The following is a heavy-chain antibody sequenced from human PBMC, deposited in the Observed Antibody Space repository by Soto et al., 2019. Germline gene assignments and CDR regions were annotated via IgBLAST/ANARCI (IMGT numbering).Heavy chain of an antibody. D-gene: IGHD2-2*03. V-gene: IGHV1-18*01. CDR2: ISAYNGNT. CDR3: ARGLGYCSSTSCYRGPFEY. J-gene: IGHJ4*02. Sequence: ASVKVSCKASGYTFTNFGISWVRQAPGQGLEWMGWISAYNGNTNYAQNFQGRVTMTTDTSTSTAYMELRSLRSDDTAVYYCARGLGYCSSTSCYRGPFEYWGQGTLVTVSS. CDR1: GYTFTNFG.